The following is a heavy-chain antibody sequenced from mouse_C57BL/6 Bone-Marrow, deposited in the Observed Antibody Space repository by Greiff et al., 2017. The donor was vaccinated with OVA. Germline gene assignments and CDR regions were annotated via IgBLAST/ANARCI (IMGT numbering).Heavy chain of an antibody. Sequence: DVQLVESGGDLVKPGGSLKLSCAASGFTFSSYGMSWVRQTPDKRLEWVATISSGGSYTYYPDSVKGRFTISRDNAKNTLYLQMSSLKSEDTAMYYCARQITTVVDTDFDVWGTGTTVTVSS. D-gene: IGHD1-1*01. CDR1: GFTFSSYG. V-gene: IGHV5-6*01. J-gene: IGHJ1*03. CDR2: ISSGGSYT. CDR3: ARQITTVVDTDFDV.